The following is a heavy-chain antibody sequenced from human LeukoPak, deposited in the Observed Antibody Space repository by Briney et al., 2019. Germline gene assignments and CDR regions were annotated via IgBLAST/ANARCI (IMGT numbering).Heavy chain of an antibody. V-gene: IGHV3-48*03. D-gene: IGHD6-13*01. J-gene: IGHJ4*02. CDR3: ARARIAAPLLDY. CDR1: GFTFSTYD. Sequence: GGSLRLSCAASGFTFSTYDMNWVRQAPGKGLEWVSYICTSGLTIYYADSAKGRFTVSRDNAKNSLYLQMNNLRAEDTAVYFCARARIAAPLLDYWGQGTLVTVSS. CDR2: ICTSGLTI.